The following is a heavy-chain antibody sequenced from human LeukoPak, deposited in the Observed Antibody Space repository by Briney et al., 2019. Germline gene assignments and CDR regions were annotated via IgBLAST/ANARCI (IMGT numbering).Heavy chain of an antibody. J-gene: IGHJ4*02. Sequence: GGSLRLSCAASGFTFSSYAMSWVRQAPGKGLEWVSAISGSGGSTYYADSVKGRFTISRDNSKNTLYLQMNSLRAEDTAVYYCAKDQTEYCSSTSCYRIPLRYWGQGTLVTVSS. CDR1: GFTFSSYA. D-gene: IGHD2-2*01. V-gene: IGHV3-23*01. CDR2: ISGSGGST. CDR3: AKDQTEYCSSTSCYRIPLRY.